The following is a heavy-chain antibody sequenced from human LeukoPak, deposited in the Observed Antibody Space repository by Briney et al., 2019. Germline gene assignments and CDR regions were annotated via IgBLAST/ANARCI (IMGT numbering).Heavy chain of an antibody. CDR3: SRENGAFSPFGY. Sequence: SETLSLTCTVSGGSISGYYWSWIRQPPGKGLEWIGEISLTGLTHYNPSLESRVTVSLDKSKNQLSLNLTSVTAADTAVYYCSRENGAFSPFGYWGQGTLVTVLS. CDR1: GGSISGYY. V-gene: IGHV4-59*12. J-gene: IGHJ4*02. D-gene: IGHD2-8*01. CDR2: ISLTGLT.